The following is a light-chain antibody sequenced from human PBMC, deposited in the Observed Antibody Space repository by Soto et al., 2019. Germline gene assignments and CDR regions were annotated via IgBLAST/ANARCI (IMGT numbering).Light chain of an antibody. CDR2: EVS. CDR1: SNDVGQSSF. Sequence: QSALTQPPSASGSPGQSVTISCTGNSNDVGQSSFISWYQQHPGKGPKLIIYEVSKRPSGVPDRFSGSKSGNTASLSVSGLQDEDEADYFCNAQADNGKHVFGTGTKVTV. CDR3: NAQADNGKHV. J-gene: IGLJ1*01. V-gene: IGLV2-8*01.